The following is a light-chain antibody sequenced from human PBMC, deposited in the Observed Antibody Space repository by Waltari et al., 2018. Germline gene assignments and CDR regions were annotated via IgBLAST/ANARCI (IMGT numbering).Light chain of an antibody. Sequence: EIVLTQSPGTLSLSPGERATLSCRASQSVSSSYLACYQQKPGQAPRVLIHGASNRATGIPDRFSGSGSGTDFTLTISRLEPEDFAVYYCQQYGSSPWTFGQGTKVEIK. J-gene: IGKJ1*01. CDR2: GAS. CDR3: QQYGSSPWT. CDR1: QSVSSSY. V-gene: IGKV3-20*01.